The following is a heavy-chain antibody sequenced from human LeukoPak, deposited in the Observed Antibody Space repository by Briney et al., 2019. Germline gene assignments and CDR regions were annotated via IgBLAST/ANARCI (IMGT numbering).Heavy chain of an antibody. CDR3: ARVGAHYYMDI. Sequence: ASVKVSCKASGYNFTGYYMHWVRQAPGQGLEWMGWINPNSGCTNYAQKFQGRVTMTRDTSISTAYMELSRLRSEDTAVYFCARVGAHYYMDIWGKGTTVTVSS. J-gene: IGHJ6*03. CDR2: INPNSGCT. V-gene: IGHV1-2*02. CDR1: GYNFTGYY.